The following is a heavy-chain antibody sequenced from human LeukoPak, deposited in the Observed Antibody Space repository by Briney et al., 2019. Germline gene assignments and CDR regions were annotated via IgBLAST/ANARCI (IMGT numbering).Heavy chain of an antibody. D-gene: IGHD1-26*01. CDR3: ARGPSGSWVSGD. CDR1: GGSISSYY. J-gene: IGHJ4*02. V-gene: IGHV4-59*01. Sequence: PSETLSLTCSVSGGSISSYYWSWIRQPPGKGLEWIGYIYYSGSTNYNPSLKSRVTISVDTSKNQCSLKLSSVTAADTAVYYCARGPSGSWVSGDWGQGTLVTVSS. CDR2: IYYSGST.